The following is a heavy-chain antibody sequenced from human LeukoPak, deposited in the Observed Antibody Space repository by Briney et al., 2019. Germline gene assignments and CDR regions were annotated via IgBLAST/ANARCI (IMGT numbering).Heavy chain of an antibody. V-gene: IGHV4-31*03. CDR1: GGSISSGGYY. D-gene: IGHD1-26*01. J-gene: IGHJ6*02. CDR3: ATHSGSYGYYGMDV. Sequence: SETLSLTCTVSGGSISSGGYYWSWIRQHPGKGLEWIGYFYYSGNTYYNPSLKSRVTISVDTSKNQFSLKLSSMTAADTAVYYCATHSGSYGYYGMDVWGQGTTVTVSS. CDR2: FYYSGNT.